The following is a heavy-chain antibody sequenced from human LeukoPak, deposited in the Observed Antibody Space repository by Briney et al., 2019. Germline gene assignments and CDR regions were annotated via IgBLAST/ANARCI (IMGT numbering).Heavy chain of an antibody. J-gene: IGHJ5*02. V-gene: IGHV4-59*01. D-gene: IGHD3-10*01. CDR3: ARRGGHYGSGSYNWFDP. CDR1: GGSFSGYY. Sequence: SETLSLTCAVYGGSFSGYYWSCIRQPPGKGLEWIGYIYYSGSTNYNPSLKSRVTISVDTSKNQFSLKLSSVTAADTAVYYCARRGGHYGSGSYNWFDPWGQGTLVTVSS. CDR2: IYYSGST.